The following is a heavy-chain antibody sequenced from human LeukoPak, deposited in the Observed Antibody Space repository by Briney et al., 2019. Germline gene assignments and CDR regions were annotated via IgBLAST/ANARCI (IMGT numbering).Heavy chain of an antibody. V-gene: IGHV3-13*04. D-gene: IGHD6-6*01. J-gene: IGHJ3*02. CDR2: IGVAGDT. CDR1: GFAFSTYD. CDR3: ARGFVHAFDI. Sequence: GGSLRLSCAPPGFAFSTYDMHWVRQATGKGLEWVSAIGVAGDTYYPGSVKGRFTISRENAKNSLYLQMNSLRAGDTAVYYCARGFVHAFDIWGQGTMVTVSS.